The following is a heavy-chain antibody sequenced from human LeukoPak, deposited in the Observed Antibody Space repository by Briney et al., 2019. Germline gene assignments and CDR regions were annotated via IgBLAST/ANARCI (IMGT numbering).Heavy chain of an antibody. Sequence: PGGSLRLSCAASGFTFSSHPMTWVRQAPGKGPEWVSFISDSGGITYYADSVKGRFTISRDNAKNSLYLQMNSLRAEDTALYYCAKDNSGTFDYWGQGTLVTVSS. V-gene: IGHV3-23*01. J-gene: IGHJ4*02. CDR2: ISDSGGIT. D-gene: IGHD1/OR15-1a*01. CDR3: AKDNSGTFDY. CDR1: GFTFSSHP.